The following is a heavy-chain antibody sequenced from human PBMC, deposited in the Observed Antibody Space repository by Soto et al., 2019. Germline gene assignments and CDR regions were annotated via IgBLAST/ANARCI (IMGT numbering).Heavy chain of an antibody. CDR1: GFTFSSYS. V-gene: IGHV3-21*01. J-gene: IGHJ4*02. D-gene: IGHD1-20*01. CDR3: AIEADIPGTTDWIDY. Sequence: PGGSLRLACAASGFTFSSYSMNWVRQAPGKGLEWVSSISSSSSYIYYADSVKGRFTISRDNAKNSLYLQMNSLRAEDTAVYYCAIEADIPGTTDWIDYWGQATLVSVSS. CDR2: ISSSSSYI.